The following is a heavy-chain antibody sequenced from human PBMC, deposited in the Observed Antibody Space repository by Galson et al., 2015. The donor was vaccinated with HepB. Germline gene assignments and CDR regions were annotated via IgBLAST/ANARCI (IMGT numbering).Heavy chain of an antibody. J-gene: IGHJ4*02. CDR1: GYTFTSYG. V-gene: IGHV1-18*01. Sequence: SVKVSCKASGYTFTSYGISWVRQAPGQGLEWMGWISAYTGNTNYAQKLQGRVTMTTDTSTGTAYMELRSLRSDDAAVYYCARDRRRGIAAAGPDYWGQGTLVTVSS. CDR3: ARDRRRGIAAAGPDY. D-gene: IGHD6-13*01. CDR2: ISAYTGNT.